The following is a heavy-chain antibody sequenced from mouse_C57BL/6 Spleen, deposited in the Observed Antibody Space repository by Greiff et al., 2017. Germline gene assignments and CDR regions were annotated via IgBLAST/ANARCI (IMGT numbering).Heavy chain of an antibody. CDR3: ARGGNYSNPWYFDV. Sequence: QVQLKQPGAELVKPGASVKLSCKASGYTFTSYWMHWVKQRPGQGLEWIGMIHPNSGSTNYNEKFKSKATLTVDKSSSTAYMQLSSLTSEDSAVYYCARGGNYSNPWYFDVWGTGTTVTVSS. V-gene: IGHV1-64*01. CDR2: IHPNSGST. CDR1: GYTFTSYW. J-gene: IGHJ1*03. D-gene: IGHD2-5*01.